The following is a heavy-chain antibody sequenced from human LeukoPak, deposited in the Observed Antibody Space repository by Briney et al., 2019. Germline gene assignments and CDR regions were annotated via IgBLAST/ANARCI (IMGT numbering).Heavy chain of an antibody. J-gene: IGHJ6*03. Sequence: GSLRLSCAASGFTFSSYWMSWVRQAPGKGLEWVANIKQDGSEKYYVDSVKGRFTISRDNAKNSLYLQMNSLRAEDTAVYYCARDRITMISDPYYMDVWGKGTTVTVSS. D-gene: IGHD3-22*01. CDR3: ARDRITMISDPYYMDV. CDR1: GFTFSSYW. V-gene: IGHV3-7*01. CDR2: IKQDGSEK.